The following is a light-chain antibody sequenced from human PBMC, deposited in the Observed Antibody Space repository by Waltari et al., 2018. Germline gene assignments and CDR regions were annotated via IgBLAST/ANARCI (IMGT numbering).Light chain of an antibody. CDR2: DTS. CDR1: QSVTNY. V-gene: IGKV3-11*01. CDR3: QQRRDWPLT. J-gene: IGKJ4*01. Sequence: VPTQCPAILPLSLGERASLSCRASQSVTNYLAWFQQKPGQAPRLLIYDTSNRATGIPARFSGSGFGTDVTLTISSLEPEDFAVYYCQQRRDWPLTFGGGTKVEIK.